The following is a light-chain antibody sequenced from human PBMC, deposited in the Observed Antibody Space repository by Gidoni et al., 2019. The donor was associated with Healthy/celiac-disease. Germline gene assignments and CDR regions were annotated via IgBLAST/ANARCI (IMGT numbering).Light chain of an antibody. J-gene: IGKJ2*01. CDR3: QQYNNWYT. V-gene: IGKV3-15*01. CDR2: GAS. CDR1: QSVSSN. Sequence: EIVMTQSPAPLSVSPGERATLSCRASQSVSSNLAWYQQKPGQTPRLLIYGASTRATGIPARFSGSGSGTEFTLTISSLQSEDFAVYYCQQYNNWYTVGQGTKLEIK.